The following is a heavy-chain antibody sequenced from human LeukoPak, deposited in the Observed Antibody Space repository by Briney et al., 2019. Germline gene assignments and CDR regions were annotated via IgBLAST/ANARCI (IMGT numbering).Heavy chain of an antibody. CDR3: ARGRKLRGARDYYYYMDV. Sequence: GASVKVSCTASGYTFTSYDINWVRQAPGQGLEWMGWMNPNRGNTGYAQKFQGRVTMTRNTSISTAYMELSSLRSEDTAVYYCARGRKLRGARDYYYYMDVWGKGTTVTVSS. CDR2: MNPNRGNT. V-gene: IGHV1-8*01. CDR1: GYTFTSYD. D-gene: IGHD1-7*01. J-gene: IGHJ6*03.